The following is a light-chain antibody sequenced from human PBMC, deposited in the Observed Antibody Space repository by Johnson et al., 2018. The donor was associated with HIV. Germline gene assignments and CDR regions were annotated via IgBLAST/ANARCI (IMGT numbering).Light chain of an antibody. J-gene: IGLJ1*01. CDR3: GTWDTSLSANV. V-gene: IGLV1-51*02. CDR2: ENN. Sequence: QSVLTQPPSVSAAPGQKVTISCSGSSSNIENNYVSWYQQVPGTAPKLLIYENNKPPSGIPYRFSGSKSGTSTTLGIAGLQTGDEADYFCGTWDTSLSANVFGTGTKVTVL. CDR1: SSNIENNY.